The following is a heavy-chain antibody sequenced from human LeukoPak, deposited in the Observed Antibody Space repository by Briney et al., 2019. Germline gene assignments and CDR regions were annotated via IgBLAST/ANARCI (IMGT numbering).Heavy chain of an antibody. J-gene: IGHJ5*02. CDR1: GFTFSSYG. V-gene: IGHV3-33*01. CDR2: IWYDGSNK. CDR3: ARDRVAAAERSNLFDP. D-gene: IGHD6-13*01. Sequence: GGSLRLSCAASGFTFSSYGMHWVRQAPGKGLEWVAVIWYDGSNKYYADSVKGRFTISRDNSKNTLYLQMNSLRAEDTAVYYCARDRVAAAERSNLFDPWGQGTLVTVSS.